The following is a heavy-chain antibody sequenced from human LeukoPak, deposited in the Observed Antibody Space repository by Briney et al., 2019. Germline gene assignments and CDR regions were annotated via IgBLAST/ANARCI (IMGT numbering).Heavy chain of an antibody. D-gene: IGHD5-18*01. CDR1: GFTFSSYA. J-gene: IGHJ4*02. CDR3: VKVGSYGYYYFDY. Sequence: PGGSLRLSCAASGFTFSSYAMSWVRQAPGKGLEWVAVILYDGNNKYYADSVKGRFTISRDNSKNTLYLQMNSLRVEDTAVYYCVKVGSYGYYYFDYWGQGTLVTVSS. V-gene: IGHV3-30-3*01. CDR2: ILYDGNNK.